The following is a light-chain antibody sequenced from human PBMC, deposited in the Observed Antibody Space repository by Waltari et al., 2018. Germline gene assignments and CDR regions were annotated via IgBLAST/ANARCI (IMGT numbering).Light chain of an antibody. Sequence: QAVLTQPPSVSGTPGQRVTISCSGGNSNLGTNTVNWYKQLPGSAPRLLIYSDSQRPSGVPDRFSGSKSGTSASLAISGLQSEDEADYYCAAWDDSLSGFTVFGSGTKVTVL. J-gene: IGLJ6*01. V-gene: IGLV1-44*01. CDR2: SDS. CDR1: NSNLGTNT. CDR3: AAWDDSLSGFTV.